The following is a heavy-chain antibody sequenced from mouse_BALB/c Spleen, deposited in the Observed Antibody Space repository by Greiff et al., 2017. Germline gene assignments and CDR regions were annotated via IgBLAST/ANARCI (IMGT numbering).Heavy chain of an antibody. D-gene: IGHD1-1*01. Sequence: EVNVVDSGGGLVQPGGSLRLSCATSGFTFSDFYMEWVRQPPGKRLEWIAASRNKANDYTTEYSASVKGRFIVSRDTSQSILYLQMNALRAEDTAIYYCAREGLLHWYFDVWGAGTTVTVSS. J-gene: IGHJ1*01. V-gene: IGHV7-1*02. CDR2: SRNKANDYTT. CDR1: GFTFSDFY. CDR3: AREGLLHWYFDV.